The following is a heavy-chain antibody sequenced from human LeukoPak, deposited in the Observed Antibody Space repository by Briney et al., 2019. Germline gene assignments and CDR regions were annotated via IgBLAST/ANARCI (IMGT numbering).Heavy chain of an antibody. D-gene: IGHD3-10*01. J-gene: IGHJ4*02. Sequence: GGSLRLSCAASGFNFNNAWMTWVRQAPGKGLEWVGRIKSKADGATTDYAAPVKGRFTILRDDSKNTLFLQMNIVQTEDTAVYYCTTDRGITMIRGVIVDWGQGTLVTVSS. CDR1: GFNFNNAW. CDR2: IKSKADGATT. CDR3: TTDRGITMIRGVIVD. V-gene: IGHV3-15*01.